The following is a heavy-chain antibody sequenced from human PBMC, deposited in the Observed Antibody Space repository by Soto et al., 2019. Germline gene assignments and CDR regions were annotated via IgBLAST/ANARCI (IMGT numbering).Heavy chain of an antibody. CDR1: GGSFSSNP. Sequence: QVQLVQSGSEVKKPGSSVKVSCKASGGSFSSNPISWVRQAPGQGLEWMEGIIPIFATVHYAQKFQGRVTITADESTSTAYMELTSLRSEDTAVYFRARGVRGYSSAPLYYVDYWGQGTLVTVS. D-gene: IGHD5-18*01. J-gene: IGHJ4*02. CDR3: ARGVRGYSSAPLYYVDY. V-gene: IGHV1-69*01. CDR2: IIPIFATV.